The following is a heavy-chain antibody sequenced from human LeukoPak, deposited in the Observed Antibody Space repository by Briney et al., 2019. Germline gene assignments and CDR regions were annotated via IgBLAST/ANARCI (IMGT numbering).Heavy chain of an antibody. D-gene: IGHD4-23*01. Sequence: SETLSLTCAVYGGSFSGYYWNWIRQPPGKGLEWIGSIYYSGSTYYNPSLKSRVSISVDTSKNQFSLKLSSVTAADTAVYFCANSANYGGNSGYFDYWGQGTRVTVSS. CDR3: ANSANYGGNSGYFDY. V-gene: IGHV4-34*01. CDR1: GGSFSGYY. J-gene: IGHJ4*02. CDR2: IYYSGST.